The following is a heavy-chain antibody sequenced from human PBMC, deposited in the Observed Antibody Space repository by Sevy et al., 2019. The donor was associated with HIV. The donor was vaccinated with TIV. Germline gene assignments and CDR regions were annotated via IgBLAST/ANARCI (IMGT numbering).Heavy chain of an antibody. V-gene: IGHV1-2*02. Sequence: ASVKVPCKASGYTFTGYYMHWVRQAPGQGLEWMGWINPNSGGTNYAQKFQGRVTMTRDTSISTAYMELSRLRSDDTAVYYCARGDIVVVPAADNNWFDPWGQGTLVTVSS. CDR2: INPNSGGT. D-gene: IGHD2-2*01. CDR1: GYTFTGYY. CDR3: ARGDIVVVPAADNNWFDP. J-gene: IGHJ5*02.